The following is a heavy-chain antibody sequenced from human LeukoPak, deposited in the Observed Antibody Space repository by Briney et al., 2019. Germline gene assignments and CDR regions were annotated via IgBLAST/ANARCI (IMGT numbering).Heavy chain of an antibody. D-gene: IGHD6-19*01. CDR1: GGSMSTYY. CDR2: FFYSGST. J-gene: IGHJ4*02. CDR3: ARSEYSSGWLDY. V-gene: IGHV4-59*01. Sequence: KPSETLSLTCTVSGGSMSTYYWSWIRQPPGKGLEWIGYFFYSGSTNYNPSLNSRVTISLDTSKNQFSLKLSSVTAADTAVYYCARSEYSSGWLDYWGQGTLVTVSS.